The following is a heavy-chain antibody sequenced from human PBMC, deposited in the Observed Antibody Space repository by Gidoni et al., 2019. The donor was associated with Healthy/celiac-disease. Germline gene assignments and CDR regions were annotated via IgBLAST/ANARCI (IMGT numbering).Heavy chain of an antibody. CDR2: IYYSGST. V-gene: IGHV4-39*01. Sequence: QLQLQESGPGLVKPSETLSLTCTVTGGSISSSSYYWGWIRQPPGKGLEWIGSIYYSGSTYYNPSLKSRVTISVDTSKNQFSLKLSSVTAADTAVYYCARETGGLVEGTTPGPENWFDPWGQGTLVTVSS. CDR1: GGSISSSSYY. J-gene: IGHJ5*02. CDR3: ARETGGLVEGTTPGPENWFDP. D-gene: IGHD2-15*01.